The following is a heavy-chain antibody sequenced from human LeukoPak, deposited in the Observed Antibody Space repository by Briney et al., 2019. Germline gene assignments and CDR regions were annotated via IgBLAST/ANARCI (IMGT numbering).Heavy chain of an antibody. CDR2: ISSSSSYI. CDR1: GFTFSSYN. V-gene: IGHV3-21*04. CDR3: ARRAGAYSHPYDY. J-gene: IGHJ4*02. D-gene: IGHD4/OR15-4a*01. Sequence: PGGSLRLSCAASGFTFSSYNMNWVRQAPGKGMEWVSSISSSSSYIYYADSVKGRFTMSRDNTKNTLYLQMNSLRAEDTAVYYCARRAGAYSHPYDYWGQGTLVTVSS.